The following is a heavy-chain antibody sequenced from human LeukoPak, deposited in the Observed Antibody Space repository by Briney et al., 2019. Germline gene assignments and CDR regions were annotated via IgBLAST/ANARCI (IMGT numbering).Heavy chain of an antibody. Sequence: GGSLRLSCAASGFTVSSNYMSWVRQAPGKGLEWVSVIYSGGSTYYADSVKGRFTISRDNAKNSLYLQMNSLRAEDTAVYYCARVPRGYVDYWGQGTLVTVSS. CDR2: IYSGGST. CDR3: ARVPRGYVDY. J-gene: IGHJ4*02. V-gene: IGHV3-53*01. CDR1: GFTVSSNY.